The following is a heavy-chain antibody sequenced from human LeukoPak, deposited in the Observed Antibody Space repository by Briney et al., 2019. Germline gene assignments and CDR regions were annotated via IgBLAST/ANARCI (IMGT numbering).Heavy chain of an antibody. Sequence: GGSLRLSYAASGFTVSSNYMSWVRQAPGKGLEWVSVIYSGGSTYYADSVKGRFTISRDNSKNTLFLQMNSLRAEDTAVYYCAKEDPVLSQPLDIWGQGTMVTVSS. CDR2: IYSGGST. J-gene: IGHJ3*02. CDR3: AKEDPVLSQPLDI. CDR1: GFTVSSNY. V-gene: IGHV3-53*05. D-gene: IGHD5/OR15-5a*01.